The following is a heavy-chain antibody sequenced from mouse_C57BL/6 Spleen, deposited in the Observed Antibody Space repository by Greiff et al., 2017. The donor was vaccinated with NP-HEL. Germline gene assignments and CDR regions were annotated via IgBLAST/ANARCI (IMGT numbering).Heavy chain of an antibody. CDR2: IYPGDGDT. J-gene: IGHJ2*01. CDR1: GYAFSSYW. V-gene: IGHV1-80*01. Sequence: QVQLQQSGAELVKPGASVKISCKASGYAFSSYWMNWVKQRPGKGLEWIGQIYPGDGDTNYNGKFKGKATLTADKSSSTAYMQLSSLTSEDSAVYFCAREGSITTVVNFDYWGQGTTLTVSS. D-gene: IGHD1-1*01. CDR3: AREGSITTVVNFDY.